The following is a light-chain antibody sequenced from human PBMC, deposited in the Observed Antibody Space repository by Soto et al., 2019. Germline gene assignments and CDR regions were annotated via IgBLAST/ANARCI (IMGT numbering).Light chain of an antibody. CDR3: CSYAGSSTYD. V-gene: IGLV2-23*01. CDR2: EGS. CDR1: SSDVGSYNL. J-gene: IGLJ1*01. Sequence: QSVLTQPASVSGSPGQSITISCTGTSSDVGSYNLVSWYQQHPGKAPKLMIYEGSKRPSGVSNRFSGSKSGNTASLTISGLLAEDEADYYCCSYAGSSTYDFGTGTKVTVL.